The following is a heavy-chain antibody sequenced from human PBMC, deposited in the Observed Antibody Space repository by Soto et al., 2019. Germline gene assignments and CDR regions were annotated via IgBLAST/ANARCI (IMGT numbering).Heavy chain of an antibody. V-gene: IGHV6-1*01. J-gene: IGHJ5*01. Sequence: QVQLQQSGPGLVKPSQTLSLTCAISGDSVSSDSVTWNWIRQSPSRGLEWLGRTYYRSKWYSDYALSVKSRVTINADMSKNQVSLQLNSVTPEDSAVYYCVRLIGNSWLDYWGQGPLVTVSS. CDR1: GDSVSSDSVT. CDR2: TYYRSKWYS. D-gene: IGHD2-8*01. CDR3: VRLIGNSWLDY.